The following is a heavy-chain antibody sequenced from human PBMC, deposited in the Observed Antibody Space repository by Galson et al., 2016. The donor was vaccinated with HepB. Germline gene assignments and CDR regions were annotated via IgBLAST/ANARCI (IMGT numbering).Heavy chain of an antibody. CDR1: GFTFMNYG. Sequence: SVKVSCKASGFTFMNYGFTWVRQAPGQGLEWMAWINVHNSFTVYAQKFQGRVTLTTDTSTNTAYMEMRSLRSDDSAVYYCVRDLLDNSWTARVVVPFDQWGQGTLVTVSS. D-gene: IGHD3-22*01. J-gene: IGHJ4*02. CDR3: VRDLLDNSWTARVVVPFDQ. CDR2: INVHNSFT. V-gene: IGHV1-18*04.